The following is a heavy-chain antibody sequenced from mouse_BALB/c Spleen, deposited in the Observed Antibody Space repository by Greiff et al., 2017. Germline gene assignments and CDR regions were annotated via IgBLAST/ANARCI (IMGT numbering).Heavy chain of an antibody. D-gene: IGHD2-4*01. J-gene: IGHJ4*01. CDR2: ISSGGSYT. CDR3: ARQSTTMTGGWGYAMDY. CDR1: GFTFSSYG. V-gene: IGHV5-6*01. Sequence: EVQVVESGGDLVKPGGSLKLSCAASGFTFSSYGMSWVRQTPDKRLEWVATISSGGSYTYYPDSVKGRFTISRDNAKNTLYLQMSSLKSEDTAMYYCARQSTTMTGGWGYAMDYWGQGTSVTVSS.